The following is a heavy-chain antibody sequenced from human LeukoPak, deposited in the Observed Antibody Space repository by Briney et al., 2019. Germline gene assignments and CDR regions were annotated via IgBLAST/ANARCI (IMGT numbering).Heavy chain of an antibody. CDR3: ARDRVGIAARHYYMGV. CDR1: GGSFSGYY. D-gene: IGHD6-6*01. J-gene: IGHJ6*03. CDR2: INHSGST. Sequence: SETLSLTCAVYGGSFSGYYWSWIRQPPGKGLEWIGEINHSGSTNYNPSLKSRVTISVDTSKNQFSLKLSSVTAADTAVYYCARDRVGIAARHYYMGVWGKGTTVTVSS. V-gene: IGHV4-34*01.